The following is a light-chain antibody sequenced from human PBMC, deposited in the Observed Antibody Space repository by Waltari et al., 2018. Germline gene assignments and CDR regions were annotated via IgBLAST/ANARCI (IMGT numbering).Light chain of an antibody. CDR2: GKN. CDR1: RLRHSY. J-gene: IGLJ1*01. Sequence: SSELTQDPVVSVALGQTVRITCHGYRLRHSYANWYNQKPGQAPVRVMYGKNNRPSGIPDRFSGSYSGTTASLIITGAQAEDEGDYYCNSRDSRGHPLVFGTGTKVTVL. V-gene: IGLV3-19*01. CDR3: NSRDSRGHPLV.